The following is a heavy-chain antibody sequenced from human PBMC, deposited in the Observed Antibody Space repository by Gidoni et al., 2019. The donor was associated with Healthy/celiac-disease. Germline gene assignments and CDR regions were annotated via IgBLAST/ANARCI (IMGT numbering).Heavy chain of an antibody. CDR3: AKSLTSLRFFDD. CDR1: GFPCSSYA. J-gene: IGHJ4*02. V-gene: IGHV3-23*02. D-gene: IGHD3-3*01. Sequence: EVPLLASAGGLVPPGRSLRPSCAASGFPCSSYAMSWVRQAPGKGLEGGSAISGSVGSKYYGDTVKGRFTISREKAKNTLYLQMNGVRAEDTAVYYCAKSLTSLRFFDDWGQGTLVTVSS. CDR2: ISGSVGSK.